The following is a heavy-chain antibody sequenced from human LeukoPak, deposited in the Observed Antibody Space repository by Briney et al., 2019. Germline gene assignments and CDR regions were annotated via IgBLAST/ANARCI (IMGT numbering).Heavy chain of an antibody. V-gene: IGHV4-34*01. CDR2: INHSGST. CDR1: GGSFSGYY. D-gene: IGHD5-18*01. Sequence: SETLSLTCAVYGGSFSGYYWSWIRQPPGKGLEWIGEINHSGSTNYNPSLKSRVTISVDTSKNQFSLKLSSVTAADTAVYYCARGRGYSYGYRKLFDYWGQGTLVTVSS. CDR3: ARGRGYSYGYRKLFDY. J-gene: IGHJ4*02.